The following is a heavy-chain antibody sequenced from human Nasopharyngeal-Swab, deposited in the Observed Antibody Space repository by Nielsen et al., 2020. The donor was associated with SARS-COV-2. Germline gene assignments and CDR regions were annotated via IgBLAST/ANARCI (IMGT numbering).Heavy chain of an antibody. D-gene: IGHD6-19*01. CDR1: GYTFTSYD. Sequence: ASVKVSCKASGYTFTSYDNNWVRQATGQGLEWMGWMNPNSGNTGYAQKFQGRVTMTRNTSISTAYMELSSLRSEDTAVYYCARDWSIAVAGYYYYYGMDVWGQGTTVTVSS. V-gene: IGHV1-8*01. J-gene: IGHJ6*02. CDR3: ARDWSIAVAGYYYYYGMDV. CDR2: MNPNSGNT.